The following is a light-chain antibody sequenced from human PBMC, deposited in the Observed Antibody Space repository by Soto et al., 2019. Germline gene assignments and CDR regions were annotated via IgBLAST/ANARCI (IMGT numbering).Light chain of an antibody. CDR3: QPYGSSACT. Sequence: EIVMTQSPGTLSLSPGERATLSCRASQSVSSSSLVWYQQKPGQAPRVLIYGASRRATGIPDRFSGSASGTDCTLTISRLEPEDFAVYYCQPYGSSACTYGPWKKVDIK. CDR2: GAS. J-gene: IGKJ3*01. V-gene: IGKV3-20*01. CDR1: QSVSSSS.